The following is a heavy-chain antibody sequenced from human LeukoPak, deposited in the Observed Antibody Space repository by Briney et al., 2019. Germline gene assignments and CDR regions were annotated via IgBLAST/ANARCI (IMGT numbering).Heavy chain of an antibody. CDR1: GFTFSTHS. Sequence: GGSLRLSCAASGFTFSTHSMNWVRQAPGKGLEWVSIISGTSSHIFDADSVKGRFTISRDNAKNSLYLQMNSLRAEDTAVYYCARSVIVADTTRGFDYWGQGILVTVSS. D-gene: IGHD2/OR15-2a*01. J-gene: IGHJ4*02. CDR3: ARSVIVADTTRGFDY. CDR2: ISGTSSHI. V-gene: IGHV3-21*01.